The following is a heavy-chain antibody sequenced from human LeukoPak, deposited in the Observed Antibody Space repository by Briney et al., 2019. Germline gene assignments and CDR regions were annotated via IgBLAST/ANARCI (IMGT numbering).Heavy chain of an antibody. V-gene: IGHV5-51*01. CDR1: GYGFTTCW. CDR3: ARQRGVGALDM. Sequence: GESLKISCKGSGYGFTTCWIGWVRQMPGKGLEWMGVINPGNSDTRYSPSFQGQVTISADKSITTAYLQWSSLKASDTAMYYCARQRGVGALDMWGQGTMVTVSS. CDR2: INPGNSDT. J-gene: IGHJ3*02.